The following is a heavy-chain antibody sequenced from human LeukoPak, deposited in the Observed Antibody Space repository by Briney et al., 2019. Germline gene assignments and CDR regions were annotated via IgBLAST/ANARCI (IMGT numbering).Heavy chain of an antibody. CDR2: IYHTGST. CDR1: GYSISSGYY. CDR3: TRGVTMIGRLRFDP. Sequence: NASETLSLTCTVSGYSISSGYYSGWIRQPPGKGPEWIGNIYHTGSTYYNPSLKSRVTISVDTSKNQFSLKLSSVTAADTAVYYCTRGVTMIGRLRFDPWGQGTLVTVSS. J-gene: IGHJ5*02. D-gene: IGHD3-22*01. V-gene: IGHV4-38-2*02.